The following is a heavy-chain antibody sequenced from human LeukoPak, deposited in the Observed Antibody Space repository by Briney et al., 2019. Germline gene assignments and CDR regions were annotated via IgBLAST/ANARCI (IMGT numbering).Heavy chain of an antibody. J-gene: IGHJ4*02. V-gene: IGHV4-59*01. D-gene: IGHD2/OR15-2a*01. CDR1: GGSISSYY. CDR3: ARGRLLYYFDY. Sequence: SETLSLTCTVSGGSISSYYWSWIRQPPGKGLEWIGYIYYSGSTNYNPSLKSRVTISVDTSKNQFSLKLSSVTAADTAVYYCARGRLLYYFDYWGQGTLVTVSS. CDR2: IYYSGST.